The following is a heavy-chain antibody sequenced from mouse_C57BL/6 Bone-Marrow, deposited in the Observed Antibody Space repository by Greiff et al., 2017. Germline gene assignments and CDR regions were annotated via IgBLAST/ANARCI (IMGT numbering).Heavy chain of an antibody. D-gene: IGHD1-1*01. V-gene: IGHV5-16*01. CDR2: INYDGSST. CDR1: GFTFSDYY. Sequence: EVKLMESEGGLVQPGSSMKLSCTASGFTFSDYYMAWVRQVPEKGLEWVANINYDGSSTYYLDSLKSRFIISRDNAKNILYLQMSSLKSEDTATYYCARGPNYYGRIYAMDYWGQGTSVTVSS. J-gene: IGHJ4*01. CDR3: ARGPNYYGRIYAMDY.